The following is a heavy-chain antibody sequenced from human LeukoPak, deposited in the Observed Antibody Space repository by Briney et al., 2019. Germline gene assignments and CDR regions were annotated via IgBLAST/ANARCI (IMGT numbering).Heavy chain of an antibody. V-gene: IGHV4-39*07. Sequence: PSETLSLTCTVSGGSISGSSYYWGWIRQPPGKGLEWIGSIYYSGTTYFNPSLKSRVTMSVDTSKNQFSLKLSSETAADTAVYYCARDGSDNWGLFDSWGRGTLVTVSS. CDR3: ARDGSDNWGLFDS. J-gene: IGHJ4*02. CDR2: IYYSGTT. CDR1: GGSISGSSYY. D-gene: IGHD1-1*01.